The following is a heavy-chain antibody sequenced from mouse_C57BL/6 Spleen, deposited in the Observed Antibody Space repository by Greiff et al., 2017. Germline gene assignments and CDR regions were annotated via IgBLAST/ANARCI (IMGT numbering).Heavy chain of an antibody. Sequence: EVQLVESEGGLVQPGSSMKLSCTASGFTFSDYYMAWVRQVPEKGLEWVANINYDGSSTYYLDSLKSRFIISRDNAKNILYLQMSSLKSEDTATYYCARGYGSPYFDVWGTGTTVTVSS. CDR3: ARGYGSPYFDV. V-gene: IGHV5-16*01. CDR1: GFTFSDYY. D-gene: IGHD1-1*01. CDR2: INYDGSST. J-gene: IGHJ1*03.